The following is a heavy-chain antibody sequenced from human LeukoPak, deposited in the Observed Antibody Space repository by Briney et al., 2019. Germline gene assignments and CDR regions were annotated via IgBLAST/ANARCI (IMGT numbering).Heavy chain of an antibody. Sequence: PSETLSLTCTVSGGSISGSSYYWGWIRQPPGKGLEWIGSIYYSGSTYYNPSLKSRVTISVDTSKNQFSLKLSSVTAADTAVYYCASRVIAAGYYFDYWGQGTLVTVSS. V-gene: IGHV4-39*01. J-gene: IGHJ4*02. CDR3: ASRVIAAGYYFDY. CDR1: GGSISGSSYY. CDR2: IYYSGST. D-gene: IGHD6-13*01.